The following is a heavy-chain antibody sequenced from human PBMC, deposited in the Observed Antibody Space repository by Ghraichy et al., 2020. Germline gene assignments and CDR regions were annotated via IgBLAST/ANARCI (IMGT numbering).Heavy chain of an antibody. D-gene: IGHD1-1*01. CDR2: FDPDDGER. Sequence: ASVKVSCKVSGYNVAKLSIHWLRQAPGQGLEWMGGFDPDDGERGYAQTFQGRVTMTEDTSTNTAYMELSSLTSEDTAIFYCTSGSVTTIYFDYWGQGTLVTVSS. CDR1: GYNVAKLS. V-gene: IGHV1-24*01. CDR3: TSGSVTTIYFDY. J-gene: IGHJ4*02.